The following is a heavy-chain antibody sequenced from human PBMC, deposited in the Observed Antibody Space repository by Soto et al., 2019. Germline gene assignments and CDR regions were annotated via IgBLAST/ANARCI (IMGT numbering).Heavy chain of an antibody. CDR1: GGTFSRYG. CDR2: IIPMFAKA. CDR3: TRDGTLYDSSAYYYLY. D-gene: IGHD3-22*01. J-gene: IGHJ4*02. Sequence: SVKVSCKASGGTFSRYGISWVRQAPGQGLEWMGGIIPMFAKANYAQKFQDRVTITADESTGTAYMELRSLRFEDTAVYYCTRDGTLYDSSAYYYLYWGQGTLVTVSS. V-gene: IGHV1-69*13.